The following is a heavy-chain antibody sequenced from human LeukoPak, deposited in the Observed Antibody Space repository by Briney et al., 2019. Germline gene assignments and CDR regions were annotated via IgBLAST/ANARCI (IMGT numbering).Heavy chain of an antibody. D-gene: IGHD5-18*01. V-gene: IGHV1-24*01. Sequence: ASVKVSCKVSGYTLTELSMHWVRQAPGKGLEWMGGFDPEDGETIYAQKFQGRVTMTEDTSTDTAYMELSSLRSEDTAVYYCATLDGYSYGFDYWGQGTLVTVSS. J-gene: IGHJ4*02. CDR3: ATLDGYSYGFDY. CDR2: FDPEDGET. CDR1: GYTLTELS.